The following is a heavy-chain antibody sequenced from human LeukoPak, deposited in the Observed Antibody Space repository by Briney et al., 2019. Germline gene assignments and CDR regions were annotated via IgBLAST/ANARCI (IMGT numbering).Heavy chain of an antibody. CDR1: GCTFSSYG. CDR2: IRYDGSNK. D-gene: IGHD3-3*01. Sequence: GGSLRLSCAASGCTFSSYGMHWVRQAPGKGLEWVAFIRYDGSNKYYADSVKGRFTISRDNSKNTLYLQMNSLRAEDTAVYYCAKDRTALRFLEWLFDFDYWGQGTLVTVSS. V-gene: IGHV3-30*02. J-gene: IGHJ4*02. CDR3: AKDRTALRFLEWLFDFDY.